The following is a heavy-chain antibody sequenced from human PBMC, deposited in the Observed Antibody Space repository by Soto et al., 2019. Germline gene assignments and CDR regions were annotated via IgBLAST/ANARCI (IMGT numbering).Heavy chain of an antibody. CDR2: ISYSGST. CDR1: GGSMSSYY. D-gene: IGHD2-2*01. J-gene: IGHJ4*02. V-gene: IGHV4-59*01. CDR3: ARADPAGFDY. Sequence: SETLSLTCTVSGGSMSSYYWTWLRQSPGRGLEWIGYISYSGSTYYNPSLKSRVTISADTSKNQFSLRMNSMIAADTAVYYCARADPAGFDYWGQGTLVTVSS.